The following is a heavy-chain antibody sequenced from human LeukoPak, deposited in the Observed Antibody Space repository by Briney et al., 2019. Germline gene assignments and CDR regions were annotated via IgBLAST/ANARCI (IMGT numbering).Heavy chain of an antibody. V-gene: IGHV1-46*01. CDR2: INPSGGST. Sequence: VASVKVSCKASGYTFTSYYMHWVRQAPEQGLEWMGIINPSGGSTSYAQKFQGRVTMTRDTSTSTVYMELSSLRSEDTAVYYCARDAETGTGDYWGQGTLVTVSS. CDR3: ARDAETGTGDY. D-gene: IGHD1-1*01. CDR1: GYTFTSYY. J-gene: IGHJ4*02.